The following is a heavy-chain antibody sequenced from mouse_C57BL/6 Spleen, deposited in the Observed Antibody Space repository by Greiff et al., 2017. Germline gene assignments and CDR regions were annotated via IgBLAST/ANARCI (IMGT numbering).Heavy chain of an antibody. J-gene: IGHJ4*01. CDR2: INPSNGGT. Sequence: VQLQQSGTELVKPGASVKLSCKASGYTFTSYWMHWVKQRPGQGLEWIGNINPSNGGTNYNEKFKSKATLTVDKSSSTAYMQLSSLTSEDSAVYYCAREEYYDLLKNYAMDYWGQGTSVTVSS. CDR3: AREEYYDLLKNYAMDY. D-gene: IGHD2-4*01. V-gene: IGHV1-53*01. CDR1: GYTFTSYW.